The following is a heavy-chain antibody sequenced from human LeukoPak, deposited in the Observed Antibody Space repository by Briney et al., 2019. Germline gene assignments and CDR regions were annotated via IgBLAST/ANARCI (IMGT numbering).Heavy chain of an antibody. D-gene: IGHD1-7*01. V-gene: IGHV1-46*01. CDR1: GYTFISYF. CDR2: INPNGGDT. CDR3: ARVLNWSYDY. J-gene: IGHJ4*02. Sequence: ASVKVSCKASGYTFISYFIHWVRQAPGQGLEWMGMINPNGGDTSYSQNFQGRVTMTTDTSTSTVYVELSSLRSEDTALYYCARVLNWSYDYWGQGTLVTVSS.